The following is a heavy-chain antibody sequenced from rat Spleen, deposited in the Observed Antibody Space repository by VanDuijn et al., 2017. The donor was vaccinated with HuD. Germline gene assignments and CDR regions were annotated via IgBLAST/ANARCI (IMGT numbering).Heavy chain of an antibody. CDR2: IRYDGSST. D-gene: IGHD1-1*01. CDR3: VRAPFYYGFDH. J-gene: IGHJ2*01. V-gene: IGHV5-29*01. Sequence: EVQLVESGGGLVQPGRSLKLSCAASGFTLSDYYMAWVRQTPTKGLEWVATIRYDGSSTYYRDSVKGRFTISRDNAKSTLYLQMDSLRSEDTATYYCVRAPFYYGFDHWGQGVMVTVSS. CDR1: GFTLSDYY.